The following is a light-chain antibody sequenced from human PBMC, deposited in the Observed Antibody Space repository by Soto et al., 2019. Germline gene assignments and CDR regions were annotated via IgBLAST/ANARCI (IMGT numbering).Light chain of an antibody. Sequence: DIQMTQSPSSLSASVGDRVTITCRASQSISNYLNWYQQKPGKAPKLVIYGASSLQSGVPSRFSGIGSGTDFTLTISTLQPEDFATYFCQQSYSNPQLTFGGGTKVEIK. V-gene: IGKV1-39*01. CDR3: QQSYSNPQLT. CDR1: QSISNY. CDR2: GAS. J-gene: IGKJ4*01.